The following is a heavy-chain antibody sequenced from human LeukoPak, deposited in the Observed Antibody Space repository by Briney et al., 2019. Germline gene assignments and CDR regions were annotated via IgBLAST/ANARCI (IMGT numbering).Heavy chain of an antibody. V-gene: IGHV3-21*01. CDR1: GFTFSSYS. CDR2: FTSSSRSI. CDR3: ARGYMYYYYYMDV. Sequence: GGSLRLSCAASGFTFSSYSMTWVRQAPGEGLEWVSSFTSSSRSIYYADSVKGRFTISRDNAKKSLYLQMNSLRAEDTAVYYCARGYMYYYYYMDVWGKGTTVTVSS. D-gene: IGHD3-16*02. J-gene: IGHJ6*03.